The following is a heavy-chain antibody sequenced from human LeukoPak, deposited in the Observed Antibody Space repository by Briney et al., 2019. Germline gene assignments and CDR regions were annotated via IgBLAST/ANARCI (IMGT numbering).Heavy chain of an antibody. D-gene: IGHD3-22*01. V-gene: IGHV3-21*01. Sequence: GGSLRLSCAASGFTFSSYSMNCVRQAPGKGLEWVSSISSSSSYIYYADSVKGRFTISRDNAKNSLYLQMNSLRAEDTAVYYCARDFYYYDSSGYYSGFDYWGQGTLVTVSS. CDR2: ISSSSSYI. CDR1: GFTFSSYS. CDR3: ARDFYYYDSSGYYSGFDY. J-gene: IGHJ4*02.